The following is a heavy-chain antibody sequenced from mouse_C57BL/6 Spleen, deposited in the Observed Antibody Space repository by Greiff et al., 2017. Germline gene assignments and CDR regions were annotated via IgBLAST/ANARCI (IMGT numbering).Heavy chain of an antibody. J-gene: IGHJ1*03. V-gene: IGHV1-69*01. CDR3: ARITTVVARYFDV. CDR1: GYTFTSYW. D-gene: IGHD1-1*01. Sequence: VQLQQPGAELVMPGASVKLSCKASGYTFTSYWMHWVKQRPGQGLEWIGEIDPSDSYANYTQMFKGKSTLTVDTSSSTAYMLLSSLTSEESAVYYSARITTVVARYFDVWGTGTTVTVSS. CDR2: IDPSDSYA.